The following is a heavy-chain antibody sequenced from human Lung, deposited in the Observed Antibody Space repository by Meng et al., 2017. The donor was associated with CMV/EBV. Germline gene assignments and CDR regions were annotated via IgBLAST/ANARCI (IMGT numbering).Heavy chain of an antibody. CDR3: AREGITGTTGFDP. CDR2: INHSGST. J-gene: IGHJ5*02. Sequence: SETLSLTCAVYGGSFSGYYWSWIRQPPGKGLEWIGEINHSGSTNYNPSLKSRVTISVDTSKNQFSLKLSSVTAADTAVYYCAREGITGTTGFDPWSQGTLVTVSS. V-gene: IGHV4-34*01. CDR1: GGSFSGYY. D-gene: IGHD1-7*01.